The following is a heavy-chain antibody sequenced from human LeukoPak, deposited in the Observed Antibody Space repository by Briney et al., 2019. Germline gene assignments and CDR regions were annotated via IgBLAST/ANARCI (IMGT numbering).Heavy chain of an antibody. V-gene: IGHV4-34*01. J-gene: IGHJ4*02. CDR1: GGSFSGYY. CDR3: AIPKQWLVLSPRRTFDY. D-gene: IGHD6-19*01. Sequence: PSETLSLTCAVYGGSFSGYYWSWIRQPPGKGLEWIGEINHSGSTNYNPSLKSRVTISVDTSKNQFSLKLSSVTAADTAVYYCAIPKQWLVLSPRRTFDYWGQGTLVTVSS. CDR2: INHSGST.